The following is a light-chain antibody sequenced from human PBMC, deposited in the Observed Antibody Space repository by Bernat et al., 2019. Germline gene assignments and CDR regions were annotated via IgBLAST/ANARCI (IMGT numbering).Light chain of an antibody. CDR2: SDN. V-gene: IGLV1-44*01. J-gene: IGLJ3*02. Sequence: QSVLTQPPSASGTPGQRVTISCSGSSSNIGRNSVNWYQQVPGTAPRLLMYSDNQRPSGVPDRFSGSKSGTSASLAIRGLQSEDEADYSCAAWDNSLNGYWVFGGGTKLTV. CDR1: SSNIGRNS. CDR3: AAWDNSLNGYWV.